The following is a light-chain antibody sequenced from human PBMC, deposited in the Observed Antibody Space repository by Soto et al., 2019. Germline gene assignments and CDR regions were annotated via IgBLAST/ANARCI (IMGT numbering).Light chain of an antibody. V-gene: IGLV1-47*01. CDR1: SSNVGRNF. J-gene: IGLJ1*01. CDR2: RNS. Sequence: QSVLTQPPSASGTPGQRVTISCYGSSSNVGRNFVYWYQQLPGAAPKLLIYRNSQRPSGVPDRFSASKSGTSASLAISGLRSEDEADYYCAAWDDSLRGVFGTGTKVTVL. CDR3: AAWDDSLRGV.